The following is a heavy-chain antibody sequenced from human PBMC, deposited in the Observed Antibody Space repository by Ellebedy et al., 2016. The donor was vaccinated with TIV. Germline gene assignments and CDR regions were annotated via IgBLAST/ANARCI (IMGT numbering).Heavy chain of an antibody. V-gene: IGHV3-7*01. J-gene: IGHJ4*02. CDR1: GFSLSSYW. Sequence: GGSLRLSCAASGFSLSSYWMHWVRQAPGKGLEWVANIKQDGSEKYYVDSVKGRFTISRDNAKNSLYLQMNSLRAEDTAVYFCGRAIGSGSCYWGQGTLVIVSS. CDR3: GRAIGSGSCY. D-gene: IGHD3-10*01. CDR2: IKQDGSEK.